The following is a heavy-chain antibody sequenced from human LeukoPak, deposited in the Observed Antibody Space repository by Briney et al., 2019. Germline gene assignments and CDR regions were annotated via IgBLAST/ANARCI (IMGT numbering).Heavy chain of an antibody. D-gene: IGHD1-1*01. J-gene: IGHJ4*02. CDR2: TYYRSKWYN. CDR1: GDSVSSDSAS. CDR3: ARQLDRFDY. V-gene: IGHV6-1*01. Sequence: SQTLSLTCVISGDSVSSDSASWNWIRQSPSRGLEWLGRTYYRSKWYNDYAVSVKSRIIINPDTSKNQFSLQLNSVTPDDTAVYFCARQLDRFDYWGQGTLVTVSS.